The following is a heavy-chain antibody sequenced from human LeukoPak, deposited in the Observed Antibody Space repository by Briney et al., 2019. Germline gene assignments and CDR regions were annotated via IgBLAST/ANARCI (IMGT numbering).Heavy chain of an antibody. CDR3: ATAILWSGYVYYYYGMDV. V-gene: IGHV1-24*01. CDR1: GYTLTELS. CDR2: FDPEDGET. D-gene: IGHD3-3*01. Sequence: ASVKVSCKVSGYTLTELSMHWVRQAPGKGLEWMGGFDPEDGETVYAQKFQGRVTMTEDTSTDTAYMELSSLRPEDTAVYYCATAILWSGYVYYYYGMDVWGQGTTVTVSS. J-gene: IGHJ6*02.